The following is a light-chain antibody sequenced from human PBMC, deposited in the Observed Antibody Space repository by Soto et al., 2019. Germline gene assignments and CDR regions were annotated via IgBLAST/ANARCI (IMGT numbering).Light chain of an antibody. V-gene: IGLV2-14*01. Sequence: SVQAAPCSESGSPGQSITISCTGTSNDVGGYNYVSWFQQHPGKAPKLLIFEVSNRPSGVSNRFSGSKSGNTASLTISGLQAEGEADYYCSSFTSTSTFVFGTGTKVTXL. CDR2: EVS. CDR1: SNDVGGYNY. J-gene: IGLJ1*01. CDR3: SSFTSTSTFV.